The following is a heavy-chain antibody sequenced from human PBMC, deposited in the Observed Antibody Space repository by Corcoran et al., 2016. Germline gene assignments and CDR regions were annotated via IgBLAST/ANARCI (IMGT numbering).Heavy chain of an antibody. D-gene: IGHD1-1*01. CDR3: TRDAGYVVFDF. Sequence: EVQLVESGGGLVQPGGSLRLSCAASGFTFSHHSMHWVRRAPGKGLEWISYITGTGTMTYYADSVKGRFTISRDNARNSLDLQMNSLGIEDTAVYYCTRDAGYVVFDFWGQGTLVTVSS. J-gene: IGHJ4*02. V-gene: IGHV3-48*04. CDR2: ITGTGTMT. CDR1: GFTFSHHS.